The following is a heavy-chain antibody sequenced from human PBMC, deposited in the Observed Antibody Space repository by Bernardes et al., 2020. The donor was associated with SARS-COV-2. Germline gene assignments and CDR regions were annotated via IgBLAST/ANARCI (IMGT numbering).Heavy chain of an antibody. CDR1: GFSFSSHW. Sequence: GGSLRLSCAASGFSFSSHWMSWVRQAPGQGLEWVAKIKQDGGETYYVDSVKGRFTISRDNAKNSFYLQMNSLRAEDTAMYYCARDQWHYYGSEGEEYFFDYWGQGTLVTVSS. D-gene: IGHD3-10*01. J-gene: IGHJ4*02. CDR2: IKQDGGET. CDR3: ARDQWHYYGSEGEEYFFDY. V-gene: IGHV3-7*01.